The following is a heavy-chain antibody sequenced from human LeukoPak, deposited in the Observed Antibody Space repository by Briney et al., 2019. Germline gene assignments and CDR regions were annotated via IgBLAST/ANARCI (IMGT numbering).Heavy chain of an antibody. Sequence: GGSLRLSCAASGFTFSSYSMSWVRQAPGKGLEYVSAISSNGGSTYYANSVKGRFTISRDNSKNTLYLQMGSLRAEDMAVYYCARIQAYYGSGSYSPRYYYMDVWGKGTTVTISS. CDR2: ISSNGGST. J-gene: IGHJ6*03. V-gene: IGHV3-64*01. D-gene: IGHD3-10*01. CDR1: GFTFSSYS. CDR3: ARIQAYYGSGSYSPRYYYMDV.